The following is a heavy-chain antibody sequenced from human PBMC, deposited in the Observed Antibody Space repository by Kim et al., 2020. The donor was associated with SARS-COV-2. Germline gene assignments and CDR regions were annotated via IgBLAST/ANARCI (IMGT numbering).Heavy chain of an antibody. D-gene: IGHD6-19*01. J-gene: IGHJ1*01. Sequence: NPSLKSRVTISVDTSKNQFSLKLSSVTAADTAVYYCARVAAVAATGYFQHWGQGTLVTVSS. V-gene: IGHV4-39*07. CDR3: ARVAAVAATGYFQH.